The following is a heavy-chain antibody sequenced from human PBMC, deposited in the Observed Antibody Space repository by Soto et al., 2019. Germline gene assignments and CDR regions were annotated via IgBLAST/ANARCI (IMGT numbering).Heavy chain of an antibody. CDR3: ASRLGYYYASSGYPY. J-gene: IGHJ4*02. Sequence: PSETLSLTCTVSGGSISSSSYYWGWIRQPPGKGLEWIGSIDYSGSTYYNPSLKSRVTISVDTSKNQFSLKLSSVTAADTAVYYCASRLGYYYASSGYPYWGEGTVVPVS. CDR2: IDYSGST. CDR1: GGSISSSSYY. D-gene: IGHD3-22*01. V-gene: IGHV4-39*01.